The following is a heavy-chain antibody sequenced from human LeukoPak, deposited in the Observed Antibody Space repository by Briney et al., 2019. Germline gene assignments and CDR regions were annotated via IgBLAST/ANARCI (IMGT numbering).Heavy chain of an antibody. D-gene: IGHD2-21*02. CDR3: ARVVRGVVTSNWFDP. CDR2: VASSGTS. CDR1: GDSLNTYY. Sequence: PSETLSLTCTVSGDSLNTYYWTWIRQTPGKELEWIGFVASSGTSNYNPSLKSRVSISIDTSKNQFSLVLTSVTPADTAVYYCARVVRGVVTSNWFDPWGQGTLVSVSS. V-gene: IGHV4-59*01. J-gene: IGHJ5*02.